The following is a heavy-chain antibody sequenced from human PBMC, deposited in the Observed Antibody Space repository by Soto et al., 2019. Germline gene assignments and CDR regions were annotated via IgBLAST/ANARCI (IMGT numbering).Heavy chain of an antibody. J-gene: IGHJ4*02. CDR2: ISGSGGST. CDR3: AKHLAAAGDYDY. D-gene: IGHD6-13*01. V-gene: IGHV3-23*01. CDR1: GFTFSSYA. Sequence: GGSLRLSCAASGFTFSSYAMSWVRQAPGKGLEWVSAISGSGGSTYYAESVKGRFTISRDNSKNTLYLQMNSLRAEDTAVYYCAKHLAAAGDYDYWGQGTLVTVSS.